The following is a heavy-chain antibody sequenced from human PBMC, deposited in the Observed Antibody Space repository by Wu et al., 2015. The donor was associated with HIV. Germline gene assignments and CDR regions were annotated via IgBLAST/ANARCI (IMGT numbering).Heavy chain of an antibody. V-gene: IGHV1-2*02. CDR1: GYIFSGHY. J-gene: IGHJ3*02. D-gene: IGHD2-2*01. CDR3: ARVFVVVPAGFSGEITAFDI. CDR2: INPASGGT. Sequence: QVQLLQSGAEVKKPGASVMVSCKASGYIFSGHYMNWVRQAPGQGLEWMGWINPASGGTRYAEKFQGRVTMTSDTSINTAYMELSSLRSDDTAIYYCARVFVVVPAGFSGEITAFDIWGQGTMVAVSS.